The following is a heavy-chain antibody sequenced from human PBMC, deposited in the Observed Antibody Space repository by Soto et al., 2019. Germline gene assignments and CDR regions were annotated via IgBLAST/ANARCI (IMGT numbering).Heavy chain of an antibody. Sequence: QVQLVESGGGVVQPGRSLRLSCAASGFIFSNYGMHWVRQVAGKGLEWVALISYDENNQFYAESVKGRFTVSRDNSKNTLYVQMNSLRTDDTAVYYCAKARLWERRGFDHWGQGTLVTVSS. CDR2: ISYDENNQ. CDR3: AKARLWERRGFDH. D-gene: IGHD1-26*01. V-gene: IGHV3-30*18. J-gene: IGHJ4*02. CDR1: GFIFSNYG.